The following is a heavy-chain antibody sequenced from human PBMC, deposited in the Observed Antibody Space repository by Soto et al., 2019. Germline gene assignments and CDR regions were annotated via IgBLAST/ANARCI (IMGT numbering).Heavy chain of an antibody. CDR2: IWYDGSNK. J-gene: IGHJ3*02. CDR3: ARDLPAPVVVAASHAFDI. V-gene: IGHV3-33*01. CDR1: GFTFSSYG. D-gene: IGHD2-15*01. Sequence: QVQLVESGGGVVQPGRSLRLSCAASGFTFSSYGMHWVRQAPGKGLEWVAVIWYDGSNKYYADSVKGRFTISRDNSKNTLYLQMNSLRAEDTAVYYCARDLPAPVVVAASHAFDIWGQGTMVTVSS.